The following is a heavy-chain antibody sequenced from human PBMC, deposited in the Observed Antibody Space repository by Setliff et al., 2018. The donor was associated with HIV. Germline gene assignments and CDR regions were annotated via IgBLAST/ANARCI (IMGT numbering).Heavy chain of an antibody. Sequence: SVKVSCKVSGGTFSSYAISWVRQAPGQGLEWMGRIIPIFGTANYAQKFQGRVTITADKSTNTAYMALSSLRSEDTAVYYCARDPGEGGGGFLDWTIGYYYYMDVWGKGATVTVSS. CDR2: IIPIFGTA. J-gene: IGHJ6*03. D-gene: IGHD3-3*01. V-gene: IGHV1-69*06. CDR1: GGTFSSYA. CDR3: ARDPGEGGGGFLDWTIGYYYYMDV.